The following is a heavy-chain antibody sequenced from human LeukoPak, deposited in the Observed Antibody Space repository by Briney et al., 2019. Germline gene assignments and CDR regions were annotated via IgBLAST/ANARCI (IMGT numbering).Heavy chain of an antibody. CDR3: ASRGENFAY. CDR1: GFTFSSYW. CDR2: IKQAGSEK. D-gene: IGHD3-16*01. V-gene: IGHV3-7*01. J-gene: IGHJ4*02. Sequence: GGSLRLSCAASGFTFSSYWMSWVRQAPGKGREWVANIKQAGSEKYYVDSVRGRFTISRDNVKHSLYLQMNSLRAEDTAVYYCASRGENFAYWGQGTLVTVSS.